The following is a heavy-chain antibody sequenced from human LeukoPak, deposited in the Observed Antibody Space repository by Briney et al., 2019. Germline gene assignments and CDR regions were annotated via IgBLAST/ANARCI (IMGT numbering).Heavy chain of an antibody. D-gene: IGHD6-19*01. Sequence: PSETLSLTCTVSGYSISSGYYWGWIRQPPGKGLEWIGSIYHSGSTYYNPSLKSRVTISVDTSKNQFSLKLSSVTAADTAVYYCARLSGGYSSGAWGQGTLVTVSS. J-gene: IGHJ5*02. V-gene: IGHV4-38-2*02. CDR1: GYSISSGYY. CDR3: ARLSGGYSSGA. CDR2: IYHSGST.